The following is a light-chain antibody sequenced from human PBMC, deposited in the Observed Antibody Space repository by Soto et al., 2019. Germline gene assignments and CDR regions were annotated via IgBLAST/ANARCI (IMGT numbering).Light chain of an antibody. Sequence: QSVLTQPPSASGTPGQRVTISCSGSNSNIGTNAVYWFQHLPGLAPKVLIYRDDQRPSGVSDRFSGSKSGTSCSLAISGLLSEDEADYSCASWDDTLNAVVFGGGTKLTVL. CDR3: ASWDDTLNAVV. V-gene: IGLV1-47*01. J-gene: IGLJ3*02. CDR1: NSNIGTNA. CDR2: RDD.